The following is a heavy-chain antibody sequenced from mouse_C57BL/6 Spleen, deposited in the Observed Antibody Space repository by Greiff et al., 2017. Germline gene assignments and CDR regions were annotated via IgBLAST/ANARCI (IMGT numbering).Heavy chain of an antibody. V-gene: IGHV2-5*01. CDR3: AKYPFYSNYAMDY. CDR1: GFSLTSYG. D-gene: IGHD2-5*01. J-gene: IGHJ4*01. Sequence: VQLQQSGPGLVQPSQSLSITCTVSGFSLTSYGVHWVRQSPGKGLEWLGVIWRGGSTDYNAAFMSRLSITKDNSKSQVFFKMNSLQADDTAIYYCAKYPFYSNYAMDYWGQGTSVTVSS. CDR2: IWRGGST.